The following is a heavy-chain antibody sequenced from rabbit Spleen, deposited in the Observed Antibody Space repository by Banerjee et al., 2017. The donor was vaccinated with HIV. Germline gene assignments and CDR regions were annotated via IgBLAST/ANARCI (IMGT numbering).Heavy chain of an antibody. CDR1: GFDFSTCY. CDR3: ARAYNVYNWGFNL. CDR2: IYGGSGITT. V-gene: IGHV1S40*01. J-gene: IGHJ4*01. Sequence: QSLEESGGDLVKPGASLTLTCTASGFDFSTCYMCWVRQAPGKGLEWIACIYGGSGITTWYASWAKGRFTISKTSSTTVTLQMTSLTAADTATYFCARAYNVYNWGFNLWGPGTLVTVS. D-gene: IGHD3-1*01.